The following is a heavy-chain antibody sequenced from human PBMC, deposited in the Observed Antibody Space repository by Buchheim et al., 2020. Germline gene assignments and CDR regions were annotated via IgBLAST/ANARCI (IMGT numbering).Heavy chain of an antibody. CDR2: IYHSGST. Sequence: QVQLQESGPGLVKPSGTLSLTCAVSGGSISSSNWWSWVRQPPGKGLEWIGYIYHSGSTSYYPSLKSRVTISVDTSKNQFSLKLSSVTAADTAVYFCARASSISGPSSFDYWGQGTL. CDR3: ARASSISGPSSFDY. D-gene: IGHD2-2*02. J-gene: IGHJ4*02. V-gene: IGHV4-4*02. CDR1: GGSISSSNW.